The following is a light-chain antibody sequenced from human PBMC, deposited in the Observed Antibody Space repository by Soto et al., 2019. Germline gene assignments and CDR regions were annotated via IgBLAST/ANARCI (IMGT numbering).Light chain of an antibody. J-gene: IGKJ1*01. Sequence: EIVLTQSPGTLSLSPGERATLSCRASQSVSNSYLAWYQQIPGQDPRLLIYGASNRATGIPDRFSGSGSGTDFTLTISRLEPDDFATYYCQQYYSDWTFGQGTKVDIK. V-gene: IGKV3-20*01. CDR2: GAS. CDR3: QQYYSDWT. CDR1: QSVSNSY.